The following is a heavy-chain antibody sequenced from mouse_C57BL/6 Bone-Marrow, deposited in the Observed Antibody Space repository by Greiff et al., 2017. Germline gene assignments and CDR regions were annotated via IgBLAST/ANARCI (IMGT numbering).Heavy chain of an antibody. CDR2: IHPSDSDT. CDR1: GYTFTSYW. CDR3: AIEEFITTVVDAMDY. D-gene: IGHD1-1*01. Sequence: QVQLQQPGAELVKPGASVKVSCKASGYTFTSYWMHWVKQRPGQGLEWIGRIHPSDSDTNYNQKFKGKATLTVDKSSSTAYMQLSSLTSEDSAVYYCAIEEFITTVVDAMDYWGQGTSVTVAS. J-gene: IGHJ4*01. V-gene: IGHV1-74*01.